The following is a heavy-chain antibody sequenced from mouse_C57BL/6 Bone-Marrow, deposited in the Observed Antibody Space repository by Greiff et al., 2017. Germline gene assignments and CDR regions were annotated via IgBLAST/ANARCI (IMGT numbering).Heavy chain of an antibody. Sequence: EVKLVESGGGLVQSGRSLRLSCATSGFTFSDFYMEWVRQAPGKGLVWIAACRNKANDYTTEYSASVKGRFIVSRDTSQSILYLQMNALGAEDTASDCCARDAWPLGRFAYWGQGTMVTVSA. J-gene: IGHJ3*01. CDR1: GFTFSDFY. V-gene: IGHV7-1*01. CDR2: CRNKANDYTT. D-gene: IGHD6-1*01. CDR3: ARDAWPLGRFAY.